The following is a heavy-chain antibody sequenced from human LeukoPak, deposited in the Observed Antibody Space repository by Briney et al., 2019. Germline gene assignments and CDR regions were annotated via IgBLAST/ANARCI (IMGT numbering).Heavy chain of an antibody. D-gene: IGHD4-17*01. J-gene: IGHJ4*02. V-gene: IGHV1-18*01. CDR1: GYTFTSYG. Sequence: ASVKVSCKASGYTFTSYGISWVRQAPGQGLEWMGWISAYNGNTNYAQKFQGRVTITRDTSASTAYMELSSLRSEDTAVYYCASSDYGDYFLFDYWGQGTLVTVSS. CDR2: ISAYNGNT. CDR3: ASSDYGDYFLFDY.